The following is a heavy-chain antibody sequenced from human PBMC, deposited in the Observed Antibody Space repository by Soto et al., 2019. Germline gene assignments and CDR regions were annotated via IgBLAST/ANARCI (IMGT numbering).Heavy chain of an antibody. Sequence: ASVKVSCKASGYTFTSYGISWVRQAPGQGLEWMGWISAYNGNTNYAQKLQGRVTMTTDTSTSTAYMELRSLRSDDTAVYYCARVMPIDYGDYRTQIDAFDIWGQGTMVTVSS. CDR2: ISAYNGNT. J-gene: IGHJ3*02. CDR3: ARVMPIDYGDYRTQIDAFDI. CDR1: GYTFTSYG. D-gene: IGHD4-17*01. V-gene: IGHV1-18*01.